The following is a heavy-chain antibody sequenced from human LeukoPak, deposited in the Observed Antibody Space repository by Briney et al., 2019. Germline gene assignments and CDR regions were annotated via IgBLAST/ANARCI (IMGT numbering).Heavy chain of an antibody. CDR2: IHYSGST. CDR3: ARLYLPYDILTGGYVQNVHFDY. J-gene: IGHJ4*02. D-gene: IGHD3-9*01. V-gene: IGHV4-39*01. Sequence: SETLSLTCTVSGGSISSSRDYWAWIRQPPGKGLEWIANIHYSGSTYYSPSLRSRVTISVDTSKNQFSLKLSSVTAADTAVYYCARLYLPYDILTGGYVQNVHFDYWGQGTLVTVSS. CDR1: GGSISSSRDY.